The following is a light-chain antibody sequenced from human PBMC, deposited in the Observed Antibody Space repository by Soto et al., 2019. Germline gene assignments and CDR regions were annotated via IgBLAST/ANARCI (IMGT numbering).Light chain of an antibody. Sequence: QSVLTQPPSVSGAPGQRVTISCTGSSSNIGADYDVHWYQKLPGTAPKLLIYGNSNRPSGVPDRFSGSKSGTSASLAITGLQAEDEADYYCQSYDSSLSGSTVFGGGTKVTVL. J-gene: IGLJ2*01. CDR1: SSNIGADYD. V-gene: IGLV1-40*01. CDR3: QSYDSSLSGSTV. CDR2: GNS.